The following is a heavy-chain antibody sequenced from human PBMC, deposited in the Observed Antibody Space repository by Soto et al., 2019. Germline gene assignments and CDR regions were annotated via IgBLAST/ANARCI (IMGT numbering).Heavy chain of an antibody. Sequence: GESLKISCKGSGYSFTSYWIGWVRQMPGKGLEWMGIIYPGDSDTRYSPSFQGQVTISADKSISTAYLQWSSLKASDTAMYYWARLVGMVVVTAKRDNWFDPWGQGTLVTVSS. CDR1: GYSFTSYW. V-gene: IGHV5-51*01. D-gene: IGHD2-21*02. CDR2: IYPGDSDT. J-gene: IGHJ5*02. CDR3: ARLVGMVVVTAKRDNWFDP.